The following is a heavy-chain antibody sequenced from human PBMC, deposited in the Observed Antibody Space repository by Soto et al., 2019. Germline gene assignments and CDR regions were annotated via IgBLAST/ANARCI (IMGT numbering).Heavy chain of an antibody. D-gene: IGHD2-21*02. CDR1: GFTFSSYS. CDR3: ARDLNNCGGDCYPTFYFDY. V-gene: IGHV3-48*02. CDR2: ISSSSSTI. Sequence: GGSLRLSCAASGFTFSSYSMNWVRQAPGKGLEWVSYISSSSSTIYYADSVKGRFTISRDNAKNSLYLQMNSLRDEDTAVYYCARDLNNCGGDCYPTFYFDYWGQGTLVTVSS. J-gene: IGHJ4*02.